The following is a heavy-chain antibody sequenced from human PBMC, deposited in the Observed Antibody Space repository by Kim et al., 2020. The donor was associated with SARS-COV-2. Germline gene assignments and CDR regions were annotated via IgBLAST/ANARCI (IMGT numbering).Heavy chain of an antibody. D-gene: IGHD2-2*01. Sequence: SETLSLTCAVYGGSFSGYYWSWIRQPPGKGLEWIGEINHSGSTNYNPSLKSRVTISVDTSKNQFSLKLSSVTAADTAVYYCARGYQLPSDYWGQGTLVTV. CDR2: INHSGST. V-gene: IGHV4-34*01. CDR3: ARGYQLPSDY. CDR1: GGSFSGYY. J-gene: IGHJ4*02.